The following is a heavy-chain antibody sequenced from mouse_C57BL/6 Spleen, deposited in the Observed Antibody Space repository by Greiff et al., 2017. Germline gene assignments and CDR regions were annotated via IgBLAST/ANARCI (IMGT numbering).Heavy chain of an antibody. D-gene: IGHD2-12*01. J-gene: IGHJ2*01. CDR1: GFTFSSYG. CDR2: ISSGGSYT. Sequence: EVMLVESGGDLVKPGGSLKLSCAASGFTFSSYGMSWVRQTPDKRLEWVATISSGGSYTYYPDSVKGRFTISRDNAKNTLHLQMSSLKSEDTAMYYCARLYDVNYFDYWGQGTTLTVSS. CDR3: ARLYDVNYFDY. V-gene: IGHV5-6*01.